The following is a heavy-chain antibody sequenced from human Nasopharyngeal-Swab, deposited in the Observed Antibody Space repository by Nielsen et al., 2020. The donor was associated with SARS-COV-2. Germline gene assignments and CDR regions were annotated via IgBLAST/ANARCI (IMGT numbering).Heavy chain of an antibody. CDR3: ARDRYYGSGSFDY. J-gene: IGHJ4*02. Sequence: GGSLRLSCAASGFTFSSYSMNWVRQAPGKGLEWVSSISSSSGYIYYADSVKGRFTISRDNAKNSLYLQMNSLRAEDTAVYYCARDRYYGSGSFDYWGQGTLVTVSS. D-gene: IGHD3-10*01. CDR1: GFTFSSYS. V-gene: IGHV3-21*01. CDR2: ISSSSGYI.